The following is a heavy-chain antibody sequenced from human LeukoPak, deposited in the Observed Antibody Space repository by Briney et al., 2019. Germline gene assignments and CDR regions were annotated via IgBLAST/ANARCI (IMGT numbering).Heavy chain of an antibody. V-gene: IGHV4-59*02. D-gene: IGHD3-22*01. Sequence: SETLSLNCTVSGGSVSSSHWNWIRQPPGKGLEWIGNVDYSGSTKYNPSLRSRVTMSLVTSNNQFSLKLRSVTASDTALYYCTRGYYEPFDRWGQGTLVTVSS. CDR1: GGSVSSSH. CDR3: TRGYYEPFDR. CDR2: VDYSGST. J-gene: IGHJ4*02.